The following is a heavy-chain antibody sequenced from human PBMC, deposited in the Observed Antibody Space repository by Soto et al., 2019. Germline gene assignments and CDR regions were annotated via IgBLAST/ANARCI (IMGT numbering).Heavy chain of an antibody. Sequence: ASGPTLVNPTQTLTLTCTFSGFSLSTSGMCVSWIRQPPGKALEWLARIDWDDDKYYSTSLKTRLTISKDTSKNQVVLTMTNMDPVDTATYYCAQIRIAVAGTTGSDIWGQGTMVTVSS. V-gene: IGHV2-70*11. CDR3: AQIRIAVAGTTGSDI. J-gene: IGHJ3*02. D-gene: IGHD6-13*01. CDR2: IDWDDDK. CDR1: GFSLSTSGMC.